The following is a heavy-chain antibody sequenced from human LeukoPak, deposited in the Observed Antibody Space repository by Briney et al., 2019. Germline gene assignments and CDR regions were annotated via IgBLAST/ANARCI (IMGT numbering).Heavy chain of an antibody. CDR3: ASEYYYDSSGYSRHAFDI. V-gene: IGHV4-34*01. CDR1: GGSFSGYY. CDR2: INHSGST. Sequence: PSETLSLTCAVYGGSFSGYYWSWIRQPPGKGLEWIGEINHSGSTNYNPSLKSRVTISVDTSKNQSSLKLSSVTAADTAMYYCASEYYYDSSGYSRHAFDIWGQGTMVTVSS. J-gene: IGHJ3*02. D-gene: IGHD3-22*01.